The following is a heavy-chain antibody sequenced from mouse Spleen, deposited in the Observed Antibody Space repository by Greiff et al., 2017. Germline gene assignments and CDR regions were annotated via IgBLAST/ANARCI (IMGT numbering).Heavy chain of an antibody. CDR3: ARSPPAWYFDV. CDR2: IDPSDSET. V-gene: IGHV1-52*01. J-gene: IGHJ1*01. CDR1: GYTFTSYW. Sequence: QVQLQQPGAELVRPGSSVKLSCKASGYTFTSYWMHWVKQRPIQGLEWIGNIDPSDSETHYNQKFKDKATLTVDKSSSTAYMQLSSLTSEDSAVYYCARSPPAWYFDVWGAGTTVTVSS.